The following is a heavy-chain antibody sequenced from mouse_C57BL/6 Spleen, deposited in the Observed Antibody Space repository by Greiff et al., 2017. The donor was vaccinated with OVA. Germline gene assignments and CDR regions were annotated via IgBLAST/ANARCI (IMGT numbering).Heavy chain of an antibody. CDR2: ISSGGSYT. J-gene: IGHJ2*01. V-gene: IGHV5-6*01. D-gene: IGHD4-1*01. Sequence: EVKLVESGGDLVKPGGSLKLSCAASGFTFSSYGMSWVRQTPDKRLEWVATISSGGSYTYYPDSVKGRFTISRDNAKNTLYLQMSSLKSEDTAMYYCAELGRGDYFDYWGQGTTLTVSS. CDR1: GFTFSSYG. CDR3: AELGRGDYFDY.